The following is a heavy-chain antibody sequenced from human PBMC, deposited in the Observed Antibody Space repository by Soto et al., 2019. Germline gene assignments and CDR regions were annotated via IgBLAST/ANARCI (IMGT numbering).Heavy chain of an antibody. V-gene: IGHV1-18*01. Sequence: QVQLVQSGAELKKPGASVKVSCKASGYTFTSYGISWVRQAPGQGLEWMGWISAYNGNTNYAQKLQGRVTMTTDTPTSKANMGLGGLGSDDRAVYSGAGDPPPVDYWGQGTLAPFPS. J-gene: IGHJ4*02. CDR1: GYTFTSYG. CDR3: AGDPPPVDY. CDR2: ISAYNGNT.